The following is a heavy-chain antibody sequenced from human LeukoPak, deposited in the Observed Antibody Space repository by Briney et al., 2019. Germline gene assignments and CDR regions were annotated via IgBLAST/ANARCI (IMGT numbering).Heavy chain of an antibody. CDR1: GFTVSGNY. J-gene: IGHJ3*02. CDR2: IYGGGNT. Sequence: GGSLRLSCAASGFTVSGNYMSWVRQAPGKGLEWVSIIYGGGNTYYADSVKGRFTISRDNSKNTLYVQMNSLRAEDTAVYYCARMSQGAFDIWGQGTMVTVSS. V-gene: IGHV3-53*01. CDR3: ARMSQGAFDI.